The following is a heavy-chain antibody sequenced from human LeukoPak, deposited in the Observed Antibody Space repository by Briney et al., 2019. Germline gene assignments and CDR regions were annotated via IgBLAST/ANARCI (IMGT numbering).Heavy chain of an antibody. D-gene: IGHD4-17*01. CDR1: GFTFSSYS. J-gene: IGHJ4*02. Sequence: GGSLRLSCAASGFTFSSYSMNWVRQAPGKGLEWVSSISSSSSYIYYADSVKGRFTISRDNTKNSLYLQMNSLRAEDTAVYYCARDGTPVTTDYWGQGTLVTVSS. CDR3: ARDGTPVTTDY. CDR2: ISSSSSYI. V-gene: IGHV3-21*01.